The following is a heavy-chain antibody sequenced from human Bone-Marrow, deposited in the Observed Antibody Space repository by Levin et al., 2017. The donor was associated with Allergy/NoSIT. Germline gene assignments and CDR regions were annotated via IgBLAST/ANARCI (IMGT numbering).Heavy chain of an antibody. Sequence: TASETLSLTCTVSGGSISSSSYYWGWIRQPPGKGLEWIGTIYYSGSTYYNPSLKSRVTISIDMSKNQFSLKLSSVTAGDTAVYYCAREVAYDGPSDYAGMDVWGQGTTVTVSS. CDR2: IYYSGST. CDR1: GGSISSSSYY. J-gene: IGHJ6*02. D-gene: IGHD5-12*01. V-gene: IGHV4-39*07. CDR3: AREVAYDGPSDYAGMDV.